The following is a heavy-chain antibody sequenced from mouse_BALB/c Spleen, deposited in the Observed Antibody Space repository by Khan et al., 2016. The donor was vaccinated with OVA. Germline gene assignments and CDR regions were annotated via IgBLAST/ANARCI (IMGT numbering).Heavy chain of an antibody. V-gene: IGHV5-6*01. CDR2: ISSGGSYT. J-gene: IGHJ3*01. CDR1: GFTFSTYG. CDR3: ARLAYYYDSEGFAY. D-gene: IGHD1-1*01. Sequence: EVQLVESGGDLVKPEGSLKLSCAASGFTFSTYGMSWVRQTPDKRLEWVATISSGGSYTYYPDSVQGRFTISRDNAKNTLYLQMISLKSEDTAMFYSARLAYYYDSEGFAYWGQGTLVTVSA.